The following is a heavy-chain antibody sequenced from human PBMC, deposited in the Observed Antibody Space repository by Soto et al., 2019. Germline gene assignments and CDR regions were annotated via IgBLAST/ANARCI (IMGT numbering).Heavy chain of an antibody. CDR2: IYWDDDK. V-gene: IGHV2-5*02. CDR3: AHRLGGFSWNDGYLDY. D-gene: IGHD1-1*01. CDR1: GFSLTTRPMG. Sequence: QITLKESGPTLVEPTETLTLTCSFSGFSLTTRPMGVAWMRQPPGKALEWLAVIYWDDDKRYNPSLRSRLTITKDTSQKQVVLSMTYMEPPDTATYHCAHRLGGFSWNDGYLDYWGQGTRVTVSS. J-gene: IGHJ4*02.